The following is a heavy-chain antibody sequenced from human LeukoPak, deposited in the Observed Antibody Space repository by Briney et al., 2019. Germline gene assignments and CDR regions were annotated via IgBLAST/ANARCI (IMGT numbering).Heavy chain of an antibody. D-gene: IGHD3-16*01. CDR3: AKWGNLGFDP. V-gene: IGHV3-23*01. Sequence: GRSLRLSCAASGFTFTDYAMSWVRQAPGKGLDGVSLISGSGGSTYYADSVKGRFTISRDNSKNTLYLQMNSLRAEDTAVYYCAKWGNLGFDPWGQGILVTVSS. J-gene: IGHJ5*02. CDR1: GFTFTDYA. CDR2: ISGSGGST.